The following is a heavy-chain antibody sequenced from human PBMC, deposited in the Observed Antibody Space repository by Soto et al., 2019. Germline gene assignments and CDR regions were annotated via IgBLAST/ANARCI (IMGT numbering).Heavy chain of an antibody. Sequence: GGSLRLSCAASGFTFSSYAMHWVRQAPGKGLEWVAVISYDGSNKYYADSVKGRFTISRDNSKNTLYLQMNSLRAEDTAVYYCARDGMTTVTPNFDYWGQGTLVTVSS. CDR2: ISYDGSNK. V-gene: IGHV3-30-3*01. D-gene: IGHD4-4*01. CDR1: GFTFSSYA. J-gene: IGHJ4*02. CDR3: ARDGMTTVTPNFDY.